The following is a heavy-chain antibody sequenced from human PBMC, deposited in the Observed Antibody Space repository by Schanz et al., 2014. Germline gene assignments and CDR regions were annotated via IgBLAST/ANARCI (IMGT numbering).Heavy chain of an antibody. CDR1: GFPFSDYF. CDR3: AKGSRSGSKVMDV. J-gene: IGHJ6*03. CDR2: IPWNGAAI. Sequence: EVQLVESGGGLVKPGGSLRLSCTASGFPFSDYFMAWIRQPPGKGLEWVSNIPWNGAAIGYAGSVRGRFTISRDSAKNSLYLQMNSLRPEDTALYYCAKGSRSGSKVMDVWGKGTTVTVSS. V-gene: IGHV3-9*01. D-gene: IGHD3-10*01.